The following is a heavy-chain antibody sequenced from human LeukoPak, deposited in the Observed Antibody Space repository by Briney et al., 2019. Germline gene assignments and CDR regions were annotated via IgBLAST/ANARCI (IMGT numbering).Heavy chain of an antibody. CDR2: LYSGGST. J-gene: IGHJ3*02. CDR1: GGSLSSGSYY. CDR3: ARDPHYYDSSGAHDAFDI. V-gene: IGHV4-61*02. D-gene: IGHD3-22*01. Sequence: PSQTLSLTCTVSGGSLSSGSYYWSWIRQPAGKGLEWIGRLYSGGSTNYNPSLKSRVTISVDTSKNQFSLKLSSVTAADTAVYYCARDPHYYDSSGAHDAFDIWGQGTMVTVSS.